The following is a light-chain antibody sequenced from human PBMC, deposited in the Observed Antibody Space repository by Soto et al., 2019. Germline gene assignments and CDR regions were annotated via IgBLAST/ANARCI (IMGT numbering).Light chain of an antibody. Sequence: DIQMTQSPSSLSASVGDRVPITCRASQSISSYLNWYQQKPGKAPKLLIYAASSLQSGVPSRFSGSGSGTEFTLTISSLQPEDFATYYCQPSYSTPLTFGGGTMVDI. CDR3: QPSYSTPLT. V-gene: IGKV1-39*01. CDR2: AAS. CDR1: QSISSY. J-gene: IGKJ4*01.